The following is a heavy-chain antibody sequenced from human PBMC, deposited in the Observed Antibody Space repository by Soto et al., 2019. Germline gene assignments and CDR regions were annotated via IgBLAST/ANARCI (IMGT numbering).Heavy chain of an antibody. V-gene: IGHV4-31*03. CDR2: IYYSGST. CDR3: AVGERFLEWLLR. J-gene: IGHJ4*02. D-gene: IGHD3-3*01. Sequence: QVQLQESGPGLVKPSQTLSLTCPVSGGSIRSGGYYWSWIRQHPGKGLEWIGYIYYSGSTYYNPSLKSRVTISVDTSKNQFSLKLSSVTAADTAVYYCAVGERFLEWLLRWGQGTLVTVSS. CDR1: GGSIRSGGYY.